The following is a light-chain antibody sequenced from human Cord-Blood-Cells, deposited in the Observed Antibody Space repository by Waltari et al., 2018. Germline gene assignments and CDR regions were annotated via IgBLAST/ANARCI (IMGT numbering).Light chain of an antibody. CDR1: QSISSY. Sequence: DIQMTQSPSSLSASVGARVTITCRASQSISSYLNWYQQKPGKAPKLLIYAASSLQSGVPSRFSGSGSGTDFTLTISSLQPEDFATYYCQQNYSTPFTFGPGTKVDIK. CDR3: QQNYSTPFT. CDR2: AAS. J-gene: IGKJ3*01. V-gene: IGKV1-39*01.